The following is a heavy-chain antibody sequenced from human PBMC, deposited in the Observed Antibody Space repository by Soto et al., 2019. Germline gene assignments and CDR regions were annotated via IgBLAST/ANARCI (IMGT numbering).Heavy chain of an antibody. CDR3: ATFASFTARAPSYFDY. CDR1: GGSISSGDYY. CDR2: IYYSGST. D-gene: IGHD3-16*02. V-gene: IGHV4-30-4*08. J-gene: IGHJ4*02. Sequence: SETLSLTCTVSGGSISSGDYYCVWIREPPGSGLEWIGYIYYSGSTYYNPSLKSRVTISVDTSKNQFSLKLSSVTAADTAVYYCATFASFTARAPSYFDYWGQGTLVTVSS.